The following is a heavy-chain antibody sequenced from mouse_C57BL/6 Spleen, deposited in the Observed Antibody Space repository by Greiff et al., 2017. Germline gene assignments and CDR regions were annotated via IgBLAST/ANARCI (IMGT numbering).Heavy chain of an antibody. V-gene: IGHV1-76*01. J-gene: IGHJ3*01. CDR2: IYPGSGNT. CDR1: GYTFTDYY. Sequence: VQLQQSGAELVRPGASVKLSCKASGYTFTDYYINWVKQRPGQGLEWIARIYPGSGNTYYNEKFKGKATLTAEKSSSTAYMQLSSLTSEDSAVYFCARMDYGSSYEFAYWGQGTLVTVSA. D-gene: IGHD1-1*01. CDR3: ARMDYGSSYEFAY.